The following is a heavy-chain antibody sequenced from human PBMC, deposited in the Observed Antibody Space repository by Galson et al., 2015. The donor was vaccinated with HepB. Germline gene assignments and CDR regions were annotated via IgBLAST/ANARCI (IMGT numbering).Heavy chain of an antibody. CDR1: GGTFNNNA. Sequence: SVKVSCKASGGTFNNNAISWVRQAPGQGLEWMGGIIPILPSPIYAQKFQGRLSITADASSSTTYMELSELTSDDTAVYYCARGALVVAATTFEYWGQGTLVTVSS. CDR2: IIPILPSP. CDR3: ARGALVVAATTFEY. D-gene: IGHD2-15*01. J-gene: IGHJ4*02. V-gene: IGHV1-69*13.